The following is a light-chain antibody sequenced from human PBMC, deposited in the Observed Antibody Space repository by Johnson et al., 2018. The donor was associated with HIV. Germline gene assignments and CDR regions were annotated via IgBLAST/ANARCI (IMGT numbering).Light chain of an antibody. CDR3: GTWDNSLSTGGV. V-gene: IGLV1-51*02. J-gene: IGLJ1*01. Sequence: VLTQPPSVSAAPGQKVTISCSGSSSNIGNNYVSWYQQLPGTAPKLLIYANNKRPSGIPDRFSGSKSGPSATLGITGLQTGDEADYYCGTWDNSLSTGGVFGTGTKVTVL. CDR2: ANN. CDR1: SSNIGNNY.